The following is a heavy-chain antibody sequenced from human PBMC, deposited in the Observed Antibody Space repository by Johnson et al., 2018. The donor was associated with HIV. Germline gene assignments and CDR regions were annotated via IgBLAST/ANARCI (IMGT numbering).Heavy chain of an antibody. J-gene: IGHJ3*02. V-gene: IGHV3-30*02. CDR3: AKDRGSPGIPTAFDI. CDR1: GFTFSSYG. CDR2: IRYDGSNK. Sequence: QEQLVECGGGVVQPGGSLRLSCAASGFTFSSYGMHWVRQAPGKGLEWVAFIRYDGSNKYYAESVKGRFTISRDNSKNTLYLQMNSLRLEDTAVYYCAKDRGSPGIPTAFDIWGQGTMVTVSS. D-gene: IGHD1-26*01.